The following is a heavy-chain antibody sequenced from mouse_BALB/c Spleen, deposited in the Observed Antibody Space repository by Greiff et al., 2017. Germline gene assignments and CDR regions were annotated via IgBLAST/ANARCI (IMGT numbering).Heavy chain of an antibody. J-gene: IGHJ4*01. CDR1: GFTFSSYT. V-gene: IGHV5-12-2*01. Sequence: EVMLVESGGGLVQPGGSLKLSCAASGFTFSSYTMSWVRQTPEKRLEWVAYISNGGGSTYYPDTVKGRFTISRDNAKNTLYLQMSSLKSEDTAMYYCARPEAGAMDYWGQGTSVTVSS. CDR2: ISNGGGST. CDR3: ARPEAGAMDY.